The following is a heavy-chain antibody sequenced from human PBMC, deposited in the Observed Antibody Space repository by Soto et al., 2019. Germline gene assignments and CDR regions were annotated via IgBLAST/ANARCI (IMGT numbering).Heavy chain of an antibody. J-gene: IGHJ4*02. CDR3: ARHHLCSSNSCYLGY. CDR2: IIPIFGTA. Sequence: GASVKVSCKASGGTFSSCAISWVRQAPGQGLEWMGGIIPIFGTANYAQKFQGRVTITADESTSTAYMELSSLRSEDTAVYYCARHHLCSSNSCYLGYWGQGTLVTVSS. D-gene: IGHD2-2*01. CDR1: GGTFSSCA. V-gene: IGHV1-69*13.